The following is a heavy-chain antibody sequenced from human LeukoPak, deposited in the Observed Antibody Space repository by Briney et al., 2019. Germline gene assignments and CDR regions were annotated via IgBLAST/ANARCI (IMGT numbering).Heavy chain of an antibody. CDR3: ARDRCSGGSCYSDY. J-gene: IGHJ4*02. CDR2: IYYSGST. Sequence: SETLSLTCTVSGGSISSYYWSWIRQPLGKGLEWIGYIYYSGSTNYNPSLKSRVTISVDTSKNQFSLKLSSVTAADTAVYYCARDRCSGGSCYSDYWGQRTLVTVSS. V-gene: IGHV4-59*01. CDR1: GGSISSYY. D-gene: IGHD2-15*01.